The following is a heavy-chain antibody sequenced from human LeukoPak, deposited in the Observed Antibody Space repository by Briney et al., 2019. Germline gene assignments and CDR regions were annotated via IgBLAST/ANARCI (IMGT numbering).Heavy chain of an antibody. Sequence: PSETLSLTCSVSGDSITSGAYYWTWIRQTPREGLEWIGSSYHTGKTHYNPSFKSRLTISVDRSKNQFSLKLSSVTAADTAVYYCARAVQGFLTNWGQGTLVTVSS. CDR1: GDSITSGAYY. D-gene: IGHD3-3*01. CDR2: SYHTGKT. V-gene: IGHV4-30-2*01. CDR3: ARAVQGFLTN. J-gene: IGHJ4*02.